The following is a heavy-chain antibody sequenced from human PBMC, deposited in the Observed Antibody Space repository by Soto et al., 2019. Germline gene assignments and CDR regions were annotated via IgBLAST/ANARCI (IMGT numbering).Heavy chain of an antibody. Sequence: SQTLSLTCAISGDSVSSNSAAWNWIRQSPSRGLEWLGRTYYRSKWYNDYAVSVKSRITINPDTSKNQFSLQLNSVTPEDTAVYYCARDLGYRSSYYYYYYYGMDVWGQGTTVTVYS. J-gene: IGHJ6*02. CDR1: GDSVSSNSAA. D-gene: IGHD6-6*01. V-gene: IGHV6-1*01. CDR3: ARDLGYRSSYYYYYYYGMDV. CDR2: TYYRSKWYN.